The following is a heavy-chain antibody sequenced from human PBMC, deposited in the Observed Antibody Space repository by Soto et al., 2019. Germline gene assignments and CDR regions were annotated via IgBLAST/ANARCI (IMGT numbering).Heavy chain of an antibody. CDR1: GFIFTRYS. CDR2: ISSTTNYI. J-gene: IGHJ4*02. CDR3: ARESEDLTSNFDY. V-gene: IGHV3-21*06. Sequence: GGSLRLSCAASGFIFTRYSLNWVRQAPGKGLEWVSSISSTTNYIYYGDSMKGRFTISRDNAKNSLYLEMNSLRAEDTAVYYCARESEDLTSNFDYWGQGTLVTVSS.